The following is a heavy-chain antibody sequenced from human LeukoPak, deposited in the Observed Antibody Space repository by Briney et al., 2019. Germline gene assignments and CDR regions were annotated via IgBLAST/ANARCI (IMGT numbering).Heavy chain of an antibody. Sequence: SETLSLTCAVSGGFISSSSYYWGWIRQPPGKGLEWIGSIYYSGSTYYNPSLKSRVTISVDTSKNQLSLKLSSVTAADTAVYYCARQGIAAAGTGIDYWGQGTLVTVSS. V-gene: IGHV4-39*01. CDR3: ARQGIAAAGTGIDY. J-gene: IGHJ4*02. CDR2: IYYSGST. CDR1: GGFISSSSYY. D-gene: IGHD6-13*01.